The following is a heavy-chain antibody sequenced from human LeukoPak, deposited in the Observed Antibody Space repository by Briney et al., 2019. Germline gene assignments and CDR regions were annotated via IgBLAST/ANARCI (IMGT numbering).Heavy chain of an antibody. CDR1: GGSISSGSYY. Sequence: SETLSLTCTVSGGSISSGSYYWGWIRQPPGKGLEWIGSIYYSGSTYYNPSLKSRVTISVDTSKNQFSLKLSSVTAADTAVYYCARDQGSLLGYWGQGTLVTVSS. V-gene: IGHV4-39*07. J-gene: IGHJ4*02. D-gene: IGHD1-26*01. CDR2: IYYSGST. CDR3: ARDQGSLLGY.